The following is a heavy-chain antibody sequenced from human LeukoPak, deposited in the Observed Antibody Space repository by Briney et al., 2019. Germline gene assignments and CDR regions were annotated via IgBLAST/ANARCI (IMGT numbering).Heavy chain of an antibody. D-gene: IGHD6-19*01. CDR2: INPSGGST. CDR3: ARVAVAGLFDY. J-gene: IGHJ4*02. CDR1: GYTFTGYY. Sequence: ASVKVSCKASGYTFTGYYMHWVRQAPGQGLEWMGIINPSGGSTSYAQKFQGRVTMTRDMSTSTVYMELSSLRSEDTAVYYCARVAVAGLFDYWGQGTLVTVSS. V-gene: IGHV1-46*01.